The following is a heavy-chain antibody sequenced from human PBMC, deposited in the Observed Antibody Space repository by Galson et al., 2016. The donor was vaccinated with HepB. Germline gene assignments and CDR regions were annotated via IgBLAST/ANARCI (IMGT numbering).Heavy chain of an antibody. Sequence: QSGAEVKKPGESLKISCKGSGNSFTSHWIGWVRQMPGKGLEWMGIIYPGDSDTRYSPSFQGQVTISVDKSINIAYLQWSSLRASDTAMYFCARQKQQRFSSIDYWGQGTLVTVSS. CDR3: ARQKQQRFSSIDY. J-gene: IGHJ4*02. V-gene: IGHV5-51*01. D-gene: IGHD3-3*01. CDR2: IYPGDSDT. CDR1: GNSFTSHW.